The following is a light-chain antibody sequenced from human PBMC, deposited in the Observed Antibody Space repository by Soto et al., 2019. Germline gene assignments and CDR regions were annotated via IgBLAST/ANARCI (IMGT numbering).Light chain of an antibody. V-gene: IGKV1-39*01. J-gene: IGKJ4*01. CDR2: AAS. Sequence: DIQMTQSPSCLSASVGDRVTITCRASQSISSYLNWYQQKPGKAPKLLIYAASSLQSGVPSRFSGSGSGTDFTLTISSLQPEDFATYYCQQSYSTPLTFGRGTKVDIK. CDR3: QQSYSTPLT. CDR1: QSISSY.